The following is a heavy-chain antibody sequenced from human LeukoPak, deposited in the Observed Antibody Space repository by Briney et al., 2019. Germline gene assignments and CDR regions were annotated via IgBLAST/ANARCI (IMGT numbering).Heavy chain of an antibody. D-gene: IGHD3-22*01. CDR3: ARGMTYYYDSSGYYYFDY. J-gene: IGHJ4*02. CDR1: GFSLSTRGMC. Sequence: SGPTLVNPTQTLTLTCTFSGFSLSTRGMCVSWIRQPPGKALEWLARIDWDDDKYYSTSLKTRLTISKDTSKNQVVLTMTNMDPVVTATYYCARGMTYYYDSSGYYYFDYWGQGTLVTVSS. V-gene: IGHV2-70*11. CDR2: IDWDDDK.